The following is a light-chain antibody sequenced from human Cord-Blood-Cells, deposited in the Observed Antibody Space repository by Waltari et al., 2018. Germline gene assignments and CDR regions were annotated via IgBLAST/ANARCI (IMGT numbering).Light chain of an antibody. CDR1: QSVSSSY. J-gene: IGKJ4*01. V-gene: IGKV3-20*01. Sequence: EIVLTQSPGTLSLSPGERATLPCRASQSVSSSYLAWYQQKPGQAPRLLIYGASSRATGIPDRFSGSGSGTDFTLTISRLEPEDFAVYYCQQYGGSPPLTFGGGTKVEIK. CDR3: QQYGGSPPLT. CDR2: GAS.